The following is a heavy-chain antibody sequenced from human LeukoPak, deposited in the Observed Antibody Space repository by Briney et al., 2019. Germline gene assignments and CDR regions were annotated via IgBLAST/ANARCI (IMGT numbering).Heavy chain of an antibody. CDR1: GGSISSSGHY. CDR2: IYSNGNT. D-gene: IGHD2-8*01. CDR3: ARTPLYYGNFDY. V-gene: IGHV4-39*07. J-gene: IGHJ4*02. Sequence: SETLSLTCSVSGGSISSSGHYWGWIRQSPEKGLDWIGSIYSNGNTYYNPSVKSRVTISVDTSKNQFSLKLTSVTAAETAVYYCARTPLYYGNFDYWGQGTLVTVSS.